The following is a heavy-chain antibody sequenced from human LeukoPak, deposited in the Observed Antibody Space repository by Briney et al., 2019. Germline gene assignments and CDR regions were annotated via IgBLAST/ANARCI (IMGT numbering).Heavy chain of an antibody. D-gene: IGHD3-22*01. CDR1: GDSVSSNSAA. CDR2: TYYRSKWYN. V-gene: IGHV6-1*01. J-gene: IGHJ6*02. CDR3: ARDQEDNSGYYYGMDV. Sequence: SQTLSLTCAISGDSVSSNSAAWNWIRQSPSRGLEWLGRTYYRSKWYNDYAVSAKSRITINPDTSKNQFSLQLNSVTPEDTAVFYCARDQEDNSGYYYGMDVWGQGTAVTVSS.